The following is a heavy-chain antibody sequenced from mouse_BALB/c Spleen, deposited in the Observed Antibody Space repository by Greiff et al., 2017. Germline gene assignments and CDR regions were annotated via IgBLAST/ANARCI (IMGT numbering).Heavy chain of an antibody. CDR1: GFTFSSYA. CDR2: ISSGGST. J-gene: IGHJ2*01. CDR3: ARIMDYGSSYFDY. V-gene: IGHV5-6-5*01. Sequence: EVKLVESGGGLVKPGGSLKLSCAASGFTFSSYAMSWVRQTPEKRLEWVASISSGGSTYYPDSVKGRFTISRDNARNILYLQMSSLRSEDTAMYYCARIMDYGSSYFDYWGQGTTLTVSS. D-gene: IGHD1-1*01.